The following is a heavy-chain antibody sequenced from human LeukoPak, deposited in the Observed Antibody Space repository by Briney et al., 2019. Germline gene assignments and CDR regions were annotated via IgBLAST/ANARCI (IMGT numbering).Heavy chain of an antibody. CDR3: AREQTDKDHHVLFLHFDY. Sequence: GGSLRLSCAASGFTFTSYAMGWVRQAPGKGREWVSAISVSGGHTYYAGSVKGRFTISRDNSKNTLFLQMNSLRAEDTAIYYCAREQTDKDHHVLFLHFDYWGQGALVTVSS. CDR1: GFTFTSYA. D-gene: IGHD2-21*01. J-gene: IGHJ4*02. V-gene: IGHV3-23*01. CDR2: ISVSGGHT.